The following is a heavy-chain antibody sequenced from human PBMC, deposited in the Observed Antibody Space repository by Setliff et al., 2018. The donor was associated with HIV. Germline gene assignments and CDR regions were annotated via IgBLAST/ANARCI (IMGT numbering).Heavy chain of an antibody. Sequence: PSETLSLTCSVSGGPISSHYWSWIRQPPGKGLELIGYIYYIGGTNYNPSLKSRVTISIDTSKSQFSLKLTSVTAADTAVYYCAREGEILVGATAAYFDNWGQGTLVTVSS. D-gene: IGHD1-26*01. CDR1: GGPISSHY. CDR2: IYYIGGT. J-gene: IGHJ4*02. CDR3: AREGEILVGATAAYFDN. V-gene: IGHV4-59*11.